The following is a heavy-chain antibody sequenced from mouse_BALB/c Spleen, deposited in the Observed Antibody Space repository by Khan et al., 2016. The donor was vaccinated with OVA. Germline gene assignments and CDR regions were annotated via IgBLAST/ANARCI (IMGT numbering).Heavy chain of an antibody. J-gene: IGHJ3*01. CDR2: IYPRSGNT. V-gene: IGHV1-77*01. Sequence: QVQLKQSGAELARPGASVKLSCKASGYTFTDYYINWVKQRTGQGLEWIGEIYPRSGNTYYNEKFKGKATLTADKSSSIAYMQLSSLTSEDSAVYFCARRNYFGYTFAYWGQGTLLTVSA. CDR3: ARRNYFGYTFAY. D-gene: IGHD1-2*01. CDR1: GYTFTDYY.